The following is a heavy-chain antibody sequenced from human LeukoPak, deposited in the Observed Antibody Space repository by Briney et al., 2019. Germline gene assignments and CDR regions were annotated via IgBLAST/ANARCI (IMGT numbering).Heavy chain of an antibody. J-gene: IGHJ6*02. V-gene: IGHV3-7*03. D-gene: IGHD3-16*01. Sequence: GGSLRLSCAASGFTFSSYWMNWARQAPGKGLEWVASINHNGNVNYYVHSVKGRFTISRDTAKNSLYLQMSNLRAEDTAVYFCARGGGLDVWGQGATVTVSS. CDR2: INHNGNVN. CDR3: ARGGGLDV. CDR1: GFTFSSYW.